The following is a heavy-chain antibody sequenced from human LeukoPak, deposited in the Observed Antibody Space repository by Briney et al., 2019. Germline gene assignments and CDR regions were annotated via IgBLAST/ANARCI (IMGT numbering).Heavy chain of an antibody. D-gene: IGHD6-19*01. V-gene: IGHV4-34*01. CDR2: INHSGST. CDR3: ARALGQWLVHFGWFDP. Sequence: SETLSLTCAVHGGSFSGYYWSWIRQPPGKGLEWIGEINHSGSTNYNPSLKSRVTISVDTSKNQFSLKLSSVTAADTAVYYCARALGQWLVHFGWFDPWGQGTLVTVSS. J-gene: IGHJ5*02. CDR1: GGSFSGYY.